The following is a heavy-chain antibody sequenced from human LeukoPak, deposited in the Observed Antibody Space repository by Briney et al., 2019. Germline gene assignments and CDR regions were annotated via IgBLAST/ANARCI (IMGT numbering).Heavy chain of an antibody. CDR2: IYDDGSRE. D-gene: IGHD3-3*01. V-gene: IGHV3-33*01. J-gene: IGHJ4*02. CDR3: ARDLKSGYVDS. Sequence: PGGSLRPSCAASGFTFSNYGMHWVRQAPGKGLEWVAVIYDDGSREHFADSVKGRFTISRDNSKNTVVLQMNSLRADDTAVYYCARDLKSGYVDSWGQGTLVTVSS. CDR1: GFTFSNYG.